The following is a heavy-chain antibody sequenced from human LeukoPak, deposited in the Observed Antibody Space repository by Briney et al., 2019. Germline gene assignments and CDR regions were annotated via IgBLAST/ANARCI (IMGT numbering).Heavy chain of an antibody. Sequence: SETLSLTCTVSTGSISSYYWSWIRQPPGKGLEWIGYIYYSGSTNYSPSLKSRVTISVDTSKNQFSLKLSSVTAADTAVYYCARDLYGDPGSGAFDIWGQGTMVTVSS. CDR1: TGSISSYY. J-gene: IGHJ3*02. V-gene: IGHV4-59*01. D-gene: IGHD4-17*01. CDR3: ARDLYGDPGSGAFDI. CDR2: IYYSGST.